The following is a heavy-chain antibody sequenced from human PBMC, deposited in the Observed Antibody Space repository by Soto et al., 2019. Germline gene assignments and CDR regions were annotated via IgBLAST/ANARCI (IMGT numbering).Heavy chain of an antibody. CDR2: ISSSSSYI. Sequence: EVQLVESGGGLVKPGGSLRLSCAASGFTFSSYSMNWVRQAPGKGLECVSSISSSSSYIYYADSVKGRFTISRDNAKNSLYLQMNSLRAEDTAVYYCAVGRYYYDSSGYYAYWGQGTLVTVSS. D-gene: IGHD3-22*01. V-gene: IGHV3-21*01. CDR3: AVGRYYYDSSGYYAY. J-gene: IGHJ4*02. CDR1: GFTFSSYS.